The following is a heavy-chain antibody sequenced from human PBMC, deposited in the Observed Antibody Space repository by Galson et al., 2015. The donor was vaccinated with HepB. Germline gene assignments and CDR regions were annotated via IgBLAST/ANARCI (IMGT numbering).Heavy chain of an antibody. CDR2: IWYDGSNK. CDR1: GFTFSSYG. CDR3: ARGWGYYGSGSYYPAPYYFDY. D-gene: IGHD3-10*01. V-gene: IGHV3-33*01. Sequence: SLRLSCAASGFTFSSYGMHWVRQAPGKGLEWVAVIWYDGSNKYYADSVKGRFTISRDNSKNTLYLQMNSLRAEDTAVYYCARGWGYYGSGSYYPAPYYFDYWGQGTLVTVSS. J-gene: IGHJ4*02.